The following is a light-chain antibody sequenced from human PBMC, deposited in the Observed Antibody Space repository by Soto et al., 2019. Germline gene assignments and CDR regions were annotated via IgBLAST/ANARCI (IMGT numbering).Light chain of an antibody. CDR2: DAS. V-gene: IGKV3D-20*02. Sequence: EIVLTQSPGTLSLSPGERATLSCRAGQSVSSSYLAWYQQKPGQAPRLLIYDASSRATGIPARFSGSGSGTDFTLTISSLEPEDFAVYYCQQRSNWPPTFGGGTKVEIK. CDR3: QQRSNWPPT. CDR1: QSVSSSY. J-gene: IGKJ4*01.